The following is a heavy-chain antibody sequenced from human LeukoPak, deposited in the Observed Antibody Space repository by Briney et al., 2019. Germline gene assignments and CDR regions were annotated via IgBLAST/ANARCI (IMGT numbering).Heavy chain of an antibody. D-gene: IGHD6-13*01. CDR3: AGSSSWYRGYFDY. Sequence: GRSLRLSCAASGFTFSSYAMHWVRQAPGKGLEWVAVISYDGSNKYYADSVKGRFTISRDNSKNTLYLQMNSLRAEDTAVYYYAGSSSWYRGYFDYWGQGTLVTVSS. CDR2: ISYDGSNK. J-gene: IGHJ4*02. V-gene: IGHV3-30*04. CDR1: GFTFSSYA.